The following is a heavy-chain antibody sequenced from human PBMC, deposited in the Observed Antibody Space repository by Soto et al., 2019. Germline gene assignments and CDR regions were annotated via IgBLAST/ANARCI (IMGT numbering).Heavy chain of an antibody. CDR1: GFTFSSYA. D-gene: IGHD1-7*01. J-gene: IGHJ6*02. CDR2: ISYDGSNK. V-gene: IGHV3-30-3*01. Sequence: TGGSLRLSCAASGFTFSSYAMHWVRQAPGKGLEWVAVISYDGSNKYYADSVKGRFTISRDNSKNTLYLQMNSLRAEDTAVYYCARDVDWNYAYYHYGMDVWGQGTTVTVSS. CDR3: ARDVDWNYAYYHYGMDV.